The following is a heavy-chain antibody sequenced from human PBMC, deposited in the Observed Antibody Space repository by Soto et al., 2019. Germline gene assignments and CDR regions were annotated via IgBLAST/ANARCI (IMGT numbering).Heavy chain of an antibody. J-gene: IGHJ4*02. CDR3: AREEGSSWRFDY. V-gene: IGHV1-8*01. Sequence: QVQLVQSGAEVKKPGASVKVSCKASGYTFTSYDINWVRQATGQGLEWMGWMNPNRGNTGYAQKFQGRVTMTRNTSISTAYMELSSLRSAGTAVYDCAREEGSSWRFDYWGQGTMVTVSS. CDR2: MNPNRGNT. CDR1: GYTFTSYD. D-gene: IGHD6-13*01.